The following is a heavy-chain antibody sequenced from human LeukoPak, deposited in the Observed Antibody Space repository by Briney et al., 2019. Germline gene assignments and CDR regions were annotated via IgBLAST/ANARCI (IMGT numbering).Heavy chain of an antibody. CDR2: IKHDGSEK. D-gene: IGHD2-21*02. CDR1: GFTFGNYW. CDR3: ARDRGGDCYLFRCGMDV. V-gene: IGHV3-7*01. Sequence: GGSLRLSCAASGFTFGNYWMSWVRQAPGKGLKWLANIKHDGSEKYYVDSVKGRFTMSGDNAKNSLYLQMNSLRAEDTAVYYCARDRGGDCYLFRCGMDVWGQGTTVTVSS. J-gene: IGHJ6*02.